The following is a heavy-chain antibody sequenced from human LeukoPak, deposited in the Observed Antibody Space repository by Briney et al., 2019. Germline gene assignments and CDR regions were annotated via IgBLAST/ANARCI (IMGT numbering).Heavy chain of an antibody. CDR3: ARSPRASYCSGGSCYFDY. V-gene: IGHV4-38-2*01. J-gene: IGHJ4*02. D-gene: IGHD2-15*01. Sequence: SETLSLTCAVSGYSISSGYYWGWIRQPPGKGPEWIGSIYHSGSTYYNPSLKSRVTISVDTSKNQFSLKLSSVTAADTAVYYCARSPRASYCSGGSCYFDYWGQGTLVTVSS. CDR1: GYSISSGYY. CDR2: IYHSGST.